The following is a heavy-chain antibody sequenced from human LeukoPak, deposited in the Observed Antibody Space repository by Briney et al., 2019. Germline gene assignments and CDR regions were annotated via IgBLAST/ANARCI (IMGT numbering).Heavy chain of an antibody. CDR1: GFTFSSYE. Sequence: PGGSLRLSCAASGFTFSSYEMNWVRQAPGRGLEWVSYISSSGSTIYYADSVKGRFTISRDNAKNSLYLQMNSLRAEDTAVYYCARDGYDYGGDYYYGMDVWGQGTTVTVSS. CDR2: ISSSGSTI. CDR3: ARDGYDYGGDYYYGMDV. D-gene: IGHD5-12*01. J-gene: IGHJ6*02. V-gene: IGHV3-48*03.